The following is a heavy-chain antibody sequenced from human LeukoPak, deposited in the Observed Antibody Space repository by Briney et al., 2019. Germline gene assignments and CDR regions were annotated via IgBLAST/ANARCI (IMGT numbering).Heavy chain of an antibody. J-gene: IGHJ5*02. CDR2: IIPIFGTA. D-gene: IGHD2-2*01. V-gene: IGHV1-69*05. CDR1: GGTFSSYA. CDR3: ARGGIVVVPASAGYNWFDP. Sequence: SVKVSCTASGGTFSSYAISWVRQAPGQGLEWMGGIIPIFGTANYAQKFQGRVTITTDESTSTAYMELSSLRSEDTAVYYCARGGIVVVPASAGYNWFDPWGQGTLVTVSS.